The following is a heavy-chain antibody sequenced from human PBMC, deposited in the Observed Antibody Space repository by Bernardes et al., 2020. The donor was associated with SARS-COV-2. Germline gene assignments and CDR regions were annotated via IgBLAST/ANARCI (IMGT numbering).Heavy chain of an antibody. Sequence: SETLSLTCTVSGGSISSYYWSWIRQPPGKGLEWIGYIYYSGSTNYNPSLKSRVTISVDTSKNQFSLKLSSVTAADTAVYYCARPVVTGDWYFDLWGRGTLVTVSS. CDR3: ARPVVTGDWYFDL. CDR2: IYYSGST. J-gene: IGHJ2*01. CDR1: GGSISSYY. V-gene: IGHV4-59*01. D-gene: IGHD7-27*01.